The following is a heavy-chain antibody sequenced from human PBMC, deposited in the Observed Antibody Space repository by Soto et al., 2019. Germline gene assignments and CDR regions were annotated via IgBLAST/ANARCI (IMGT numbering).Heavy chain of an antibody. Sequence: ASVKVSCKASGYTFTSYGISWVRQAPGQGLEWMGWISAYNGNTNYAQKLQGRVTMTTDTSTSTAYMELRSLRSDDTAVYYCARDFGRITGTTNYYYMDVWGKGTTVTVSS. CDR3: ARDFGRITGTTNYYYMDV. CDR1: GYTFTSYG. V-gene: IGHV1-18*01. CDR2: ISAYNGNT. J-gene: IGHJ6*03. D-gene: IGHD1-7*01.